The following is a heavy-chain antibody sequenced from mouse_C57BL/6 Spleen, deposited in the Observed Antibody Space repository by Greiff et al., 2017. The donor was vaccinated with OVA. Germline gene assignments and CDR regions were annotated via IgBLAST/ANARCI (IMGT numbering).Heavy chain of an antibody. V-gene: IGHV5-9-1*02. CDR2: ISSGGDYI. Sequence: DVQLVESGEGLVKPGGSLKLSCAASGFTFSSYAMSWVRQTPEKRLEWVAYISSGGDYIYYAATVQGRFTISRDNARNTLYLQMSSLKSEDTAMYYCTRDTPYAMDYWGQGTSVTVSS. D-gene: IGHD5-1-1*01. CDR1: GFTFSSYA. J-gene: IGHJ4*01. CDR3: TRDTPYAMDY.